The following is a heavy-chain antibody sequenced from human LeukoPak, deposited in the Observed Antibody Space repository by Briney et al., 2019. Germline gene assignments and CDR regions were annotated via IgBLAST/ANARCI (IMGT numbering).Heavy chain of an antibody. Sequence: ASVKVSCKASGYTFTGYYMHWVRQAPGQGLEWMGWINPNSGGTNYAQKFQGRVTMTRDTSISTAYMELSRLRSDDTAVYYCARQSGSGSYSPGLHYYYYYGMDVWGQGTTVTVSS. CDR1: GYTFTGYY. D-gene: IGHD3-10*01. CDR2: INPNSGGT. J-gene: IGHJ6*02. V-gene: IGHV1-2*02. CDR3: ARQSGSGSYSPGLHYYYYYGMDV.